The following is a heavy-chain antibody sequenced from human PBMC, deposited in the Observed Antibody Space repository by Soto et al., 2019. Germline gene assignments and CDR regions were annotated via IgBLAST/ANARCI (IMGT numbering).Heavy chain of an antibody. Sequence: QVQLVQSGAEVKRPGSSVKVSCKASGGNFRSHSLNWVRQAPGQGLEWMGGIIPVLGSPRTAQKFQARVTIVADESTNTTYMEMRRLRSDDTALYYCASNLRWTHQGAFDFWGQGTQVSVTT. CDR3: ASNLRWTHQGAFDF. CDR2: IIPVLGSP. J-gene: IGHJ4*02. CDR1: GGNFRSHS. D-gene: IGHD4-17*01. V-gene: IGHV1-69*01.